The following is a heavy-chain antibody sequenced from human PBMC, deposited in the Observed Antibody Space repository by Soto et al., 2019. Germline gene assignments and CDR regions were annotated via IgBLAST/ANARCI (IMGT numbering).Heavy chain of an antibody. CDR1: GFTFSSYA. J-gene: IGHJ4*02. CDR2: ISGSGGST. V-gene: IGHV3-23*01. Sequence: EVQLLESGGGLVQPGGSLRLSCAASGFTFSSYAMRWVRQAPVKGLEWVSAISGSGGSTYYADSVKGRFTISRDNSKHTLYLHMNSLRAEDTAVYYCARRGSGSYYDYWGQGTLVTVSS. D-gene: IGHD1-26*01. CDR3: ARRGSGSYYDY.